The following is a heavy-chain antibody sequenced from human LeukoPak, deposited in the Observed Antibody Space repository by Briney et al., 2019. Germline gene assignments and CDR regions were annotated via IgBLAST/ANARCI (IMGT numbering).Heavy chain of an antibody. CDR1: GFTFSSYG. Sequence: GGSLRLSCAASGFTFSSYGMHWVRQSPGEGRVGVAFMWYDGNNKYYADSVKGRFTISRDNSKNTLYLQMNSLRAEDTAVYYCAKDWDYYYDVWSGAGLDYWGQGTLVTVSS. V-gene: IGHV3-30*02. D-gene: IGHD3-3*01. CDR2: MWYDGNNK. CDR3: AKDWDYYYDVWSGAGLDY. J-gene: IGHJ4*02.